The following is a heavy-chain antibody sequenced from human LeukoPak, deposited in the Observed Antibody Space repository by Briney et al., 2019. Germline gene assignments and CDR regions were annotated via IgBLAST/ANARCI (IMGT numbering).Heavy chain of an antibody. CDR3: ARMTEYYYSSGWAISYYFDY. CDR2: IYYSGST. V-gene: IGHV4-31*03. CDR1: GRSISSGGYY. J-gene: IGHJ4*02. D-gene: IGHD3-22*01. Sequence: PSQTLSLTCTVSGRSISSGGYYWRWIRQHPGKGLEWIGYIYYSGSTYYTPSLKSRITISVDTSKNLLSVKLSSVTAADTGVYYCARMTEYYYSSGWAISYYFDYWGQGTLVTVSS.